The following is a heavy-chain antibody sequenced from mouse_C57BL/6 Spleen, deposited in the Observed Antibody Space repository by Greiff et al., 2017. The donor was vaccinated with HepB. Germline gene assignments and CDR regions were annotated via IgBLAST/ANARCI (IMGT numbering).Heavy chain of an antibody. CDR1: GFTFSSYA. D-gene: IGHD1-1*01. Sequence: EVQVVESGGGLVKPGGSLKLSCAASGFTFSSYAMSWVRQTPEKRLEWVATISDGGSYTYYPDNVKGRFTISRDNAKNNLYLQMSHLKSEDTAMYYCARDLLLLRAMDYWGQGTSVTVSS. V-gene: IGHV5-4*01. J-gene: IGHJ4*01. CDR3: ARDLLLLRAMDY. CDR2: ISDGGSYT.